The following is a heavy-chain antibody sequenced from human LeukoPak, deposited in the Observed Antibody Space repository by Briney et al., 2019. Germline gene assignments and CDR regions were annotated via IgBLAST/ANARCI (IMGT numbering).Heavy chain of an antibody. CDR1: GYTFTGYY. CDR3: AREGAAAGTGHYYYMDV. Sequence: ASVKVSCKASGYTFTGYYMHWVRQAPGQGLEWMGWINPNSGGTNYAQKFQGRVAMTRDTSISTAYMELSRLRSDGTAVYYCAREGAAAGTGHYYYMDVWGKGTTVTISS. J-gene: IGHJ6*03. V-gene: IGHV1-2*02. CDR2: INPNSGGT. D-gene: IGHD6-13*01.